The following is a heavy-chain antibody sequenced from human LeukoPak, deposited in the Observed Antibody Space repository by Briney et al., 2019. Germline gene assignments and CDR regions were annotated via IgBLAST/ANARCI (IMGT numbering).Heavy chain of an antibody. D-gene: IGHD6-13*01. Sequence: SGGSLRLSCAASGSTFSSYAMNWVRQAPGEGLEWVSAISGSGGNTYYADSVKGRFTISRDNSHNTLYLQMNSLRAEDTAVYYCAKDSSSWYFDYWGQGTLVTVSS. CDR2: ISGSGGNT. V-gene: IGHV3-23*01. J-gene: IGHJ4*02. CDR3: AKDSSSWYFDY. CDR1: GSTFSSYA.